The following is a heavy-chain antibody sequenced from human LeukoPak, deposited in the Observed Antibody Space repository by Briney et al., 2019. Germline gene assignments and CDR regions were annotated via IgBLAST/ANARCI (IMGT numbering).Heavy chain of an antibody. Sequence: PGGSLRLSCAASGFTFSSYEMNWVRQAPGKGLEWVSYIRSSGSTVYYADSVKGRFTISRDNAKNSLYLQMNSLRAEDTAVYYCARSSDFWSDQYLVQHWGQGTLVTVPS. CDR1: GFTFSSYE. CDR2: IRSSGSTV. J-gene: IGHJ1*01. V-gene: IGHV3-48*03. CDR3: ARSSDFWSDQYLVQH. D-gene: IGHD3-3*01.